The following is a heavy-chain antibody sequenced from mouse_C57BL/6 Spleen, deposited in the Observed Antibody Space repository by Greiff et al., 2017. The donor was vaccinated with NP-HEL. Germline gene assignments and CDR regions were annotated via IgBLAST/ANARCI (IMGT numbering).Heavy chain of an antibody. Sequence: EVQLQQSGAELVKPGASVKLSCTASGFNIKDYYMHWVKQRTEQGLEWIGRIDPKDGETKYAPKFQGKATITADTSSNTAYLQLSSLTSEDTAVDECAKVCRNPYYYAMDYWGQGTAVTVSA. J-gene: IGHJ4*01. CDR1: GFNIKDYY. V-gene: IGHV14-2*01. CDR3: AKVCRNPYYYAMDY. CDR2: IDPKDGET.